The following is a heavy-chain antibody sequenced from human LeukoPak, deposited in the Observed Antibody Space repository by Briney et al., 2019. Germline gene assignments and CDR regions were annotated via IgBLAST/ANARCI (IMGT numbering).Heavy chain of an antibody. CDR3: ASNYFDSSGYYWGFDY. V-gene: IGHV3-30-3*01. CDR1: GFTFSDYA. Sequence: GRSLRLSCTASGFTFSDYAMHWVRQAPGKGLEWVAVISYDGSNKYYADSVKGRFTISRDNSKNTLYLQMGSLRAEDTAVYYCASNYFDSSGYYWGFDYWGQGTLVTVSS. CDR2: ISYDGSNK. J-gene: IGHJ4*02. D-gene: IGHD3-22*01.